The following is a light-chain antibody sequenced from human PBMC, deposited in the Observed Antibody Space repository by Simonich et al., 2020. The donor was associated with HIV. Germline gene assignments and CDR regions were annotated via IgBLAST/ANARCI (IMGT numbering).Light chain of an antibody. CDR2: WAS. CDR1: QSVLYSSNSTNN. Sequence: DIVMTQSPDSLAVSLGARATITCKSSQSVLYSSNSTNNLAWYHQKPGQPPTRLIYWASTRESGVPDRFSGSGSGTDFTRTISSLQAEDVAVYYCQQYYSTPQTFGQGTKVEIK. V-gene: IGKV4-1*01. J-gene: IGKJ1*01. CDR3: QQYYSTPQT.